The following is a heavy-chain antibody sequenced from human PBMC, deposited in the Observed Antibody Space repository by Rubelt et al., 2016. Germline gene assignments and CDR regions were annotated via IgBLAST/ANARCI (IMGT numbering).Heavy chain of an antibody. CDR1: GGSFSGYY. J-gene: IGHJ4*02. CDR3: ARDRWLRTYFDY. Sequence: QVELQQWGAGLLKPSETLSLTCAVYGGSFSGYYWSWIRQPPGKGLEWIGEINHSGSTNYNPSLKSRVTISVDTSKNQFSLKLSSVTAADTAVYYCARDRWLRTYFDYWGQGTLVTVSS. V-gene: IGHV4-34*02. CDR2: INHSGST. D-gene: IGHD5-12*01.